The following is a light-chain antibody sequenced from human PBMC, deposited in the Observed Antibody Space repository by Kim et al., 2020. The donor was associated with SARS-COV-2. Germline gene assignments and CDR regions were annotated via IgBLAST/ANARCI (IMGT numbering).Light chain of an antibody. V-gene: IGLV2-8*01. CDR1: SRDVGGYNF. CDR2: EVT. Sequence: GQSVSISCTGTSRDVGGYNFVAWYQQYPGKAPKLIIYEVTKRPSGVPDRFSGSKSGNTASLTVSGLQAEDEADYYCSSYGGSDNYVFGTGTKVTVL. J-gene: IGLJ1*01. CDR3: SSYGGSDNYV.